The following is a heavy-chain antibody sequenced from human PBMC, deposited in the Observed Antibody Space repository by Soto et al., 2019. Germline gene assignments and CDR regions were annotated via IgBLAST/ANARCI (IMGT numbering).Heavy chain of an antibody. CDR2: IWYDGSNK. CDR1: GFTFSSYG. Sequence: QVQLVESGGGVVQPGRSLRLSCAASGFTFSSYGMHWVRQAPGKGLEWVAVIWYDGSNKYYADSVKGRFTISRDNSKNTRDLQMNSLSAEDTAVYYCASGGLTDYFDYWGQGTLVIVSS. D-gene: IGHD3-16*01. J-gene: IGHJ4*02. CDR3: ASGGLTDYFDY. V-gene: IGHV3-33*01.